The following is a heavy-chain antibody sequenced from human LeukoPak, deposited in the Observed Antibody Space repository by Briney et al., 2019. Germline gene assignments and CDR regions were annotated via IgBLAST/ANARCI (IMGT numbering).Heavy chain of an antibody. D-gene: IGHD2-8*01. Sequence: PGGSLRLSCSVSGFTFSSYTMHWVRQAPGKGLEYVSSININGGRTYYADSVKGRFTISRDNSKNMLYLQMSSLKAEDTAVYYCVKDKWIDHWGQGTLVTVSS. CDR3: VKDKWIDH. V-gene: IGHV3-64D*09. CDR1: GFTFSSYT. CDR2: ININGGRT. J-gene: IGHJ4*02.